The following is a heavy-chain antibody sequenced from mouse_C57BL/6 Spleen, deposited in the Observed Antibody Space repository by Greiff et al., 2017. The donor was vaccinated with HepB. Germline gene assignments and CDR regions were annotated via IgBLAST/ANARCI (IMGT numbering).Heavy chain of an antibody. V-gene: IGHV5-4*01. Sequence: EVQVVESGGGLVKPGGSLKLSCAASGFTFSSYAMSWVRQTPEKRLEWVATISDGGSYTYYPDNVKGRFTISRDNATNNLYLQMSHLKSEDTAMYYCARGLRRAWFAYWGQGTLVTVSA. D-gene: IGHD2-2*01. CDR1: GFTFSSYA. CDR3: ARGLRRAWFAY. CDR2: ISDGGSYT. J-gene: IGHJ3*01.